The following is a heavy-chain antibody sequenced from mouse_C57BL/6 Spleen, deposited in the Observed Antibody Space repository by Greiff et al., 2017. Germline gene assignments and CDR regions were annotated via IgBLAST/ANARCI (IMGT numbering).Heavy chain of an antibody. V-gene: IGHV1-80*01. CDR2: IYPGDGDT. Sequence: VQLQQSGAELVKPGASVKISCKASGYAFSSYWMNWVKQRPGTGLEWIGQIYPGDGDTNYNGKFKGKATLTADKSSSTAYMQLSSLTSEDSAVYFCARDGSSLWYFDVWGTGTTVTVSS. CDR1: GYAFSSYW. CDR3: ARDGSSLWYFDV. J-gene: IGHJ1*03. D-gene: IGHD1-1*01.